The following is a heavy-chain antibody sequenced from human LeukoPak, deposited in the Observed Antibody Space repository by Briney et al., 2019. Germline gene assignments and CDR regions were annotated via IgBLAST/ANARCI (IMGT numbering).Heavy chain of an antibody. CDR1: GGSISSYY. V-gene: IGHV4-59*01. CDR3: ARGRPETGISYAFDI. J-gene: IGHJ3*02. Sequence: SETLSLTCTVSGGSISSYYWSWIRQPPGKGLEWIGYIYYSGSTNYNPSLKSRVTISVDTSKNQFSLKLSSVTVADTAVYYCARGRPETGISYAFDIWGQGTMVTVSS. CDR2: IYYSGST. D-gene: IGHD6-13*01.